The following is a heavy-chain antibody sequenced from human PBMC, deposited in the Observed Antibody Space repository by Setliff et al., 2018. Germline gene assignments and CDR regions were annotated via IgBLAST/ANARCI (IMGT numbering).Heavy chain of an antibody. V-gene: IGHV1-3*01. CDR3: ARGPVLQFVEWLSDFDY. D-gene: IGHD3-3*01. J-gene: IGHJ4*02. Sequence: ASVKVSCKASGYTFTSYAMHWVRQAPGQRLEWMGWINAGNGNTKYSQKFQGRVTITRDTSASTAYMERSSLRSEDTAVYYCARGPVLQFVEWLSDFDYWGQGTLVTVSS. CDR2: INAGNGNT. CDR1: GYTFTSYA.